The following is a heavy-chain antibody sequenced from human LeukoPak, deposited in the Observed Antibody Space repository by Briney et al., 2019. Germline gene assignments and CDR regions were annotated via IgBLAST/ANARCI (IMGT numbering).Heavy chain of an antibody. CDR2: ISGSGGST. CDR1: GFTFSTYD. J-gene: IGHJ4*02. CDR3: AKDLAAVPGNKYFAY. Sequence: PGGSLRLSCAASGFTFSTYDMTWVRQAPGKGLEWVSSISGSGGSTYYADSVKGRFTTSRDNSKNTLYLQMNGLRAEDTAVYYCAKDLAAVPGNKYFAYWGQGTLVTASS. D-gene: IGHD6-19*01. V-gene: IGHV3-23*01.